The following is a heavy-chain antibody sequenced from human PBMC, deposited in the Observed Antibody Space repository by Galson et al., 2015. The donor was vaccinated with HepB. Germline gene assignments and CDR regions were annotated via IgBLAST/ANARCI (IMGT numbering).Heavy chain of an antibody. J-gene: IGHJ3*02. D-gene: IGHD5-18*01. CDR2: SSSSSSYT. CDR3: ARGGYSYGYGRIGAFDI. Sequence: SLRLSCAASGFTFSDYYMSWIRQAPGKGLEWVSYSSSSSSYTNYADSVKGRFTISRDNAKNSLYLQMNSLRAEDTAVYYCARGGYSYGYGRIGAFDIWGQGTMVTVSS. CDR1: GFTFSDYY. V-gene: IGHV3-11*05.